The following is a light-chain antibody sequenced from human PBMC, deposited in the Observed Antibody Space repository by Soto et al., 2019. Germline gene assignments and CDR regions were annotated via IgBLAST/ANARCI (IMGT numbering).Light chain of an antibody. CDR3: SSYTHYYTWV. CDR1: STDIGSDDF. Sequence: QSARTQPASVSGSPGQSITISCTGTSTDIGSDDFVSWYQQHPGKAPKLMIYEVTNRPSGVSNRFSGSKSGYTASLTISGLQAEDEADYYCSSYTHYYTWVFGGGTQLTVL. J-gene: IGLJ3*02. CDR2: EVT. V-gene: IGLV2-14*01.